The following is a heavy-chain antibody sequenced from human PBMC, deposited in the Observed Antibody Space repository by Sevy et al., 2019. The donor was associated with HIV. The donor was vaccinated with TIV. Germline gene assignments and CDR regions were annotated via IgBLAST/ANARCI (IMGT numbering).Heavy chain of an antibody. J-gene: IGHJ4*02. CDR2: ISGSGGST. Sequence: GGSLRLSCAASGFTFSSYAMSWVRQAPGKGLEWVSTISGSGGSTYYADSVKGRLTISRDNSKNTLYRQMNSLRAEDTAVYYGAKAQNPYGDYSDYWGQGTLVTVSS. CDR3: AKAQNPYGDYSDY. V-gene: IGHV3-23*01. CDR1: GFTFSSYA. D-gene: IGHD4-17*01.